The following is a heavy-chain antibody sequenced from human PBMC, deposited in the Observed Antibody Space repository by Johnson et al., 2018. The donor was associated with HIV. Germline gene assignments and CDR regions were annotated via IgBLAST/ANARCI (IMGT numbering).Heavy chain of an antibody. V-gene: IGHV3-23*04. CDR1: GFTFSSYA. CDR3: ARHSTSSTMGAFDI. D-gene: IGHD6-6*01. Sequence: VQLVESGGGVVQPGGSLRFSCAVSGFTFSSYAMSWVRQAPGKGLEWVSAISGSGGSTYYAYSVKGRFTISRDNSKNTLYLQMNSLRAEDTAVYYCARHSTSSTMGAFDIWGQGTMVTVSS. J-gene: IGHJ3*02. CDR2: ISGSGGST.